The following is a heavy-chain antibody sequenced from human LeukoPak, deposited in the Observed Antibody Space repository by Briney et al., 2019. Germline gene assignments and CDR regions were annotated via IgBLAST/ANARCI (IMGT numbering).Heavy chain of an antibody. CDR2: ITSGSNLI. Sequence: GGSLRLSCAASGFAFSDYSMNWVRQAPGKGLEWISAITSGSNLIYYADSMRGRITISRDNAENSVYLQMNGLRAEDTAIYYCASGGATVWGYWGQGALVIVSS. J-gene: IGHJ4*02. D-gene: IGHD3-16*01. CDR3: ASGGATVWGY. CDR1: GFAFSDYS. V-gene: IGHV3-21*06.